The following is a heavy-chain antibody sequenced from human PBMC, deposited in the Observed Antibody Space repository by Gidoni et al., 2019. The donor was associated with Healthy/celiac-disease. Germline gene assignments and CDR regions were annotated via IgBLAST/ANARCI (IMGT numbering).Heavy chain of an antibody. CDR3: ARVRGLPIVVVPAAIDY. V-gene: IGHV4-61*01. CDR1: GGSGSSGSYY. J-gene: IGHJ4*02. Sequence: QVQLQESGPGLVKPSETLSLTCTVSGGSGSSGSYYWSCIRQPPGKGLEWIVYIYYSGRTNYNPSLKSRVTISVDTSKNQFSLKLSSVTAADTAVYYCARVRGLPIVVVPAAIDYWGQGTLVTVSS. D-gene: IGHD2-2*02. CDR2: IYYSGRT.